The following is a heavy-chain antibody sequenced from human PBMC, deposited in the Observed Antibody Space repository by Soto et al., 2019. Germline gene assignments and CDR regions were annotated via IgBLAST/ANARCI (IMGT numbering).Heavy chain of an antibody. J-gene: IGHJ5*02. CDR3: ARTRQSETPINWFDP. V-gene: IGHV1-69*01. CDR1: GGTFSSST. Sequence: QVQLVQSGAEVKKPGSSVKVSCKASGGTFSSSTISWVRQAPGQGLEWMGYIIPIFGTGNNAQKFQGRVTITADESTSTVYMELSSLRSEDTAVYYCARTRQSETPINWFDPWGQGTLVTVSS. CDR2: IIPIFGTG. D-gene: IGHD6-19*01.